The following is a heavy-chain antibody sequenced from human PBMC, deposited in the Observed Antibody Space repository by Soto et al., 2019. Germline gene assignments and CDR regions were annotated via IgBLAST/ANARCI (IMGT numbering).Heavy chain of an antibody. CDR1: RGSVSSGGYS. Sequence: QVQLQESGSRLVRPSQTLSLTCSVSRGSVSSGGYSWSWIRQPPGKGLEWIGFISPSGSPAYNPSLKSRVTIPADRSTNQTSLELSFVTAADTAVYYCSRGVLAWGPGILVTVSS. D-gene: IGHD2-8*01. CDR2: ISPSGSP. CDR3: SRGVLA. V-gene: IGHV4-30-2*01. J-gene: IGHJ5*02.